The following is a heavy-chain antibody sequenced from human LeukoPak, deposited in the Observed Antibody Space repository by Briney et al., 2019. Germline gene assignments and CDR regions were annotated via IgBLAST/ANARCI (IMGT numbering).Heavy chain of an antibody. J-gene: IGHJ4*02. D-gene: IGHD4-23*01. Sequence: PSETLSLTCTVSGGSISSYYWSWIRQPPGKGLEWIGYIYYSGSTNYNPSLKSRVTISVDTSKNQFSLKLGSVTAADTAVYYCARVGDYGGNSAILDYWGQGTLVTVSS. CDR2: IYYSGST. CDR1: GGSISSYY. V-gene: IGHV4-59*01. CDR3: ARVGDYGGNSAILDY.